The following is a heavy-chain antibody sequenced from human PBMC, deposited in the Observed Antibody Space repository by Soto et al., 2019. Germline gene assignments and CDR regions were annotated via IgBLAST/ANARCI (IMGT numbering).Heavy chain of an antibody. Sequence: GGSLRLASVASAFSSHHHAVHWVRQGQERGLEWVSGIHWNNGATGYADSVKGRFTIFKDNVKNSVYLQMNSLRTDDTAFYYCTEDILPGGADVWGQGTTVTVSS. CDR2: IHWNNGAT. V-gene: IGHV3-9*02. CDR1: AFSSHHHA. J-gene: IGHJ6*02. CDR3: TEDILPGGADV. D-gene: IGHD3-16*01.